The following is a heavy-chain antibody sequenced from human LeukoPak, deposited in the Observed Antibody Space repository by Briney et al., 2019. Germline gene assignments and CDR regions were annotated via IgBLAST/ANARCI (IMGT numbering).Heavy chain of an antibody. D-gene: IGHD6-13*01. CDR2: ISYDGSNR. V-gene: IGHV3-30-3*01. CDR1: GFTFSSYS. J-gene: IGHJ4*02. Sequence: PGGSLRLSCAASGFTFSSYSMHWVRQAPGKGLEWVAVISYDGSNRYYADSVKGRFTISRDTSKNTLYLQMNSLRAEDTAMYYCVRDRCSSCLYFDCWGQGTLVIVSS. CDR3: VRDRCSSCLYFDC.